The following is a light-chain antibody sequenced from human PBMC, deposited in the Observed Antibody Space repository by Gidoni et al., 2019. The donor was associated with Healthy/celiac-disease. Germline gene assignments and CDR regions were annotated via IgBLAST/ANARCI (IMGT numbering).Light chain of an antibody. J-gene: IGKJ1*01. CDR1: QSVSSSY. CDR2: GAS. Sequence: EIVLTQSPGTLSLSPGERATLSCRDSQSVSSSYLAWYQQKPGQAPRLLIYGASSRATGIPDRFRGSGSGTDFTLTISRLEPEDFAVYYCQQYGSSPWSFGQGTKVEIK. CDR3: QQYGSSPWS. V-gene: IGKV3-20*01.